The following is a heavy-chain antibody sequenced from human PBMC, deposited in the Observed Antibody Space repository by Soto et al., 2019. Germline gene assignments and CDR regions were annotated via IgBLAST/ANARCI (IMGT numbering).Heavy chain of an antibody. Sequence: QVQLQQWGAGLLKPSETLPLTCAVYGGSFSGYYWSWIRQPPGKGLEWIGEINHSGSTNYNPSLKSRVTISVDTSKNQFSLKLSSVTAADTAVYYCARGAQLRLSAAFDYWGQGTLVTVSS. CDR1: GGSFSGYY. CDR2: INHSGST. J-gene: IGHJ4*02. CDR3: ARGAQLRLSAAFDY. D-gene: IGHD3-3*01. V-gene: IGHV4-34*01.